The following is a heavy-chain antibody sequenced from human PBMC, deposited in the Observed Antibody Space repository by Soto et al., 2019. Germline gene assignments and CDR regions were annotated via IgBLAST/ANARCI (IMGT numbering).Heavy chain of an antibody. CDR3: ARTRGSKNYGMDV. J-gene: IGHJ6*02. CDR2: IYYSGTT. D-gene: IGHD1-26*01. V-gene: IGHV4-28*01. Sequence: SETLSLTCAVSGYSISSTNWWGWIRQPPGRGLEWIGYIYYSGTTYYTPSLKSRVTMSVDSSKNQFSLKLSSVTAVDTAVYYCARTRGSKNYGMDVWGQGTSVTRSS. CDR1: GYSISSTNW.